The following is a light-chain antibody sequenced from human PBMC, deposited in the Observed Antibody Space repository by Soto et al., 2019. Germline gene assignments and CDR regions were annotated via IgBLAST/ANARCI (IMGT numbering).Light chain of an antibody. J-gene: IGKJ4*01. V-gene: IGKV1-9*01. CDR2: SAS. CDR1: QDISSH. Sequence: DIQLTQSPSFLSASVGDRVTITCRASQDISSHLAWYQQKPGKAPKLLIYSASTLQSGVPSRFSGSGSRTEFTLTIRSLQPEDLGVHYCLPFKSYPLTVGGGTKVDIK. CDR3: LPFKSYPLT.